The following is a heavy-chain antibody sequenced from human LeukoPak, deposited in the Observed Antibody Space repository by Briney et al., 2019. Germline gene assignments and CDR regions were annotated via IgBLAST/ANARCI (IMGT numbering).Heavy chain of an antibody. CDR3: ARLRIAAAGWFDP. V-gene: IGHV4-39*01. CDR2: IYYSGST. CDR1: GGSISSSYY. D-gene: IGHD6-13*01. Sequence: PSGTLSLTCTISGGSISSSYYWGWIRQPPGKGLEWIGSIYYSGSTYYNPSLKSRVTISVDTSKNQFSLKLSSVTAADTAVYYCARLRIAAAGWFDPWGQGTLVTVSS. J-gene: IGHJ5*02.